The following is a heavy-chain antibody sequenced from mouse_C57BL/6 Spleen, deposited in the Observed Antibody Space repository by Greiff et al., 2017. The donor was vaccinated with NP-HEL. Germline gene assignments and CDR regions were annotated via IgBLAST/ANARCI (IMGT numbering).Heavy chain of an antibody. CDR1: GYTFTSYW. CDR2: IDPSDSYT. CDR3: ASTGYSNRALDY. Sequence: QVQRKQPGAELVMPGASVKLSCKASGYTFTSYWMHWVKQRPGQGLEWIGEIDPSDSYTNYNQKFKGKSTLTVDKSSSTAYMQLSSLTSEDSAVYYCASTGYSNRALDYWGQGTSVTVSS. V-gene: IGHV1-69*01. D-gene: IGHD2-5*01. J-gene: IGHJ4*01.